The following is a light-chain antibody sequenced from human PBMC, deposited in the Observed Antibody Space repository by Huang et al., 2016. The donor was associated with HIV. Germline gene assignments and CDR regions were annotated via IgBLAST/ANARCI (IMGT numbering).Light chain of an antibody. J-gene: IGKJ5*01. V-gene: IGKV1-13*02. CDR3: QQLHTFPIT. Sequence: HLTQSPPSLSASVGDSVLISCRASQDIGTSLAWYQQRTGRAPKHLISGASTLQPGGPSRFSGDSAGTYFTLFLRDLQPEDFATDYCQQLHTFPITFGQGTRLDIK. CDR1: QDIGTS. CDR2: GAS.